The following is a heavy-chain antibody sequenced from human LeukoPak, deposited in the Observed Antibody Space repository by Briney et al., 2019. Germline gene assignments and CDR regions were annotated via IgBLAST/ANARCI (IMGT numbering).Heavy chain of an antibody. CDR3: ATSPTYYDFWSGPPDAFDM. D-gene: IGHD3-3*01. V-gene: IGHV3-74*01. Sequence: PGGSLRLSCAASGFTFSSNWMHWVRQAPGKGLVWVSRINTDESSTSYEDSVKGRFTISRDNAKNTLYLQMNSLRAEDTAVYYCATSPTYYDFWSGPPDAFDMWGQGTRVTVSS. CDR2: INTDESST. CDR1: GFTFSSNW. J-gene: IGHJ3*02.